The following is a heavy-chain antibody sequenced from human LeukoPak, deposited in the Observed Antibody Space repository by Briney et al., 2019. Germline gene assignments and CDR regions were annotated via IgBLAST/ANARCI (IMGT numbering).Heavy chain of an antibody. Sequence: GGSLRLSCAPSGFSVSSNYMSWVRQAPGKGLEWVSAISGSGGSTYYADSVKGRFTISRDNSKNTLYLQMNSLRAEDTAVYYCAKDLEPEGSSAPNWFDPWGQGTLVTVSS. D-gene: IGHD1-14*01. CDR1: GFSVSSNY. V-gene: IGHV3-23*01. CDR2: ISGSGGST. J-gene: IGHJ5*02. CDR3: AKDLEPEGSSAPNWFDP.